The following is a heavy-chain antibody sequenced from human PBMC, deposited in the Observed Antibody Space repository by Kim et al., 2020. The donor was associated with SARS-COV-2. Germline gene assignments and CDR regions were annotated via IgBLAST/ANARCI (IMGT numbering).Heavy chain of an antibody. J-gene: IGHJ4*02. D-gene: IGHD3-10*01. V-gene: IGHV3-15*01. CDR3: THMVRGGAAPAYYFDY. CDR2: IKSKTDGGTT. CDR1: GFTFSNAW. Sequence: GGSLRLSCAASGFTFSNAWMSWVRQAPGKGLEWVGRIKSKTDGGTTDYAAPVKGRFTISRDDSKNTLYLQMNSLKTEDTAVYYCTHMVRGGAAPAYYFDYWGQGTLVTVS.